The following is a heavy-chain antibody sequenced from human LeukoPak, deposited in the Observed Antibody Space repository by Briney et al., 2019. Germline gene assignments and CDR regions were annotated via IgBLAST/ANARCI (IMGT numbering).Heavy chain of an antibody. CDR2: ISSSTTITT. CDR1: GFTFITYS. D-gene: IGHD3-10*01. J-gene: IGHJ4*02. Sequence: GGSLRLSCAASGFTFITYSMTWVRQAPGKGLEWVSYISSSTTITTYYADSVQGRFTISRDNAKNSLYLQMDSLRAEDTAVYYCARRGIGEFDYWGQGTLVTVSS. V-gene: IGHV3-48*01. CDR3: ARRGIGEFDY.